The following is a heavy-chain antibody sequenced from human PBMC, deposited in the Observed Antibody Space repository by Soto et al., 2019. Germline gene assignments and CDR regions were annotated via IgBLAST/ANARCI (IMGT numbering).Heavy chain of an antibody. CDR1: GDSVSSNSAA. CDR2: TYYRSKWYN. Sequence: SQTLSLTCAISGDSVSSNSAAWNWIRQSPSRGLEWLGRTYYRSKWYNDYAVSVKSRITINPDTSKNQFSLQLNSVTPEDTAVYYCAGRIIAAASTGYAFGIWGQGTMVTVSS. V-gene: IGHV6-1*01. CDR3: AGRIIAAASTGYAFGI. D-gene: IGHD6-13*01. J-gene: IGHJ3*02.